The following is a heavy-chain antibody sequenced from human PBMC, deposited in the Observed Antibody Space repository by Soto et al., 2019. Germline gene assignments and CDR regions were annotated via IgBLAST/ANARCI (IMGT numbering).Heavy chain of an antibody. CDR2: IYSGGNT. V-gene: IGHV3-66*01. J-gene: IGHJ4*02. D-gene: IGHD4-17*01. CDR3: ARDPWVGDIGDY. Sequence: DVQLVESGGGLVLRGESLRLCCAASGFTVGSAYMSWVRQAPGKGLEWVAGIYSGGNTYYADSVKGRFTISRDTSKNRLSLQMNSLRAEDATIYYCARDPWVGDIGDYWGQGTLVTVSS. CDR1: GFTVGSAY.